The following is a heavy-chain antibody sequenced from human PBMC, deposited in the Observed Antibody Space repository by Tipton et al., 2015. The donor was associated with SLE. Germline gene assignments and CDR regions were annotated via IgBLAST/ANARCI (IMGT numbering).Heavy chain of an antibody. Sequence: SLRLSCAASGFTFSSYEMNWVRQAPGKGLEWVSYISSSGSTIYYADSVKGRFTISRDNAKNSLYLQMNSLRAEDTAVYYCAKDLVGQLWDNYYGMDVWGQGTTVTVSS. CDR2: ISSSGSTI. J-gene: IGHJ6*02. D-gene: IGHD2-8*02. CDR1: GFTFSSYE. V-gene: IGHV3-48*03. CDR3: AKDLVGQLWDNYYGMDV.